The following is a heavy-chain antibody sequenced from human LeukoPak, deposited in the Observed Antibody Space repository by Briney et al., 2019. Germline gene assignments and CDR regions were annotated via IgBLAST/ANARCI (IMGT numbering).Heavy chain of an antibody. CDR2: ISSSGSTI. CDR3: AGSKGSRELLWFGELLSSFYYYGMDV. J-gene: IGHJ6*02. CDR1: GFTFSSYE. D-gene: IGHD3-10*01. Sequence: GGSLRLSCAASGFTFSSYEMNWVRQAPGKGLEWVSYISSSGSTIYYADSVKGRFTISRDNAKNSLYLQMNSLRAEDTAVYYCAGSKGSRELLWFGELLSSFYYYGMDVWGQGTTVTVSS. V-gene: IGHV3-48*03.